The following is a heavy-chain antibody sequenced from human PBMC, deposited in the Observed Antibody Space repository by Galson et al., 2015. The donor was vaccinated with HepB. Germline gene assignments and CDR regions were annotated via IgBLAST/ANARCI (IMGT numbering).Heavy chain of an antibody. Sequence: LRLSCAASGFTFRSYAMSWVRQAPGKGLEWVSAISGSGGSTYYADSVKGRFTISRDNSKNTLYLQMNSLRAEDTAVYYCAKDLFTMIVVVTLPHDAFDIWGQGTMVTVSS. CDR1: GFTFRSYA. D-gene: IGHD3-22*01. J-gene: IGHJ3*02. CDR3: AKDLFTMIVVVTLPHDAFDI. CDR2: ISGSGGST. V-gene: IGHV3-23*01.